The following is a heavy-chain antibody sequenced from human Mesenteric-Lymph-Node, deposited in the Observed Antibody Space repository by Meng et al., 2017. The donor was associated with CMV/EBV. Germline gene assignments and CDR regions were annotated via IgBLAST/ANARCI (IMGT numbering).Heavy chain of an antibody. CDR2: IDPSGGST. J-gene: IGHJ1*01. Sequence: ASVKVSCKASGYTFTTYLIHWVRQAPGQGLEWMGIIDPSGGSTTYAQKFQGRVTMTRDTSTSTVYMELSSLRSDDTAVYYCARGVPAAIRYFQHWGQGTLVTVSS. CDR1: GYTFTTYL. V-gene: IGHV1-46*01. D-gene: IGHD2-2*02. CDR3: ARGVPAAIRYFQH.